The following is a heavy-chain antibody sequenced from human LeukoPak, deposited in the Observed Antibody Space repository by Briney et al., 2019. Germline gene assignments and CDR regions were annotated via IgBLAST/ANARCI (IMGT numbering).Heavy chain of an antibody. Sequence: SVKVSCTASGGTFSIYAISWVRQAPGQGLGWMGGIIPIFGTANYAQKFQGRVTITADKSTSTAYMELSSLRSEDTAVCYWAKESAAAGANAFDIWGQGTMVTVSS. CDR2: IIPIFGTA. CDR3: AKESAAAGANAFDI. D-gene: IGHD6-25*01. CDR1: GGTFSIYA. V-gene: IGHV1-69*06. J-gene: IGHJ3*02.